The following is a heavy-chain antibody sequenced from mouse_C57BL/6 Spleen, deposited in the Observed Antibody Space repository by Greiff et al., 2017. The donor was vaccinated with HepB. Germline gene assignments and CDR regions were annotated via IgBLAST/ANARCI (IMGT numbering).Heavy chain of an antibody. V-gene: IGHV1-69*01. D-gene: IGHD3-2*02. J-gene: IGHJ4*01. Sequence: VQLQQPGAELVMPGASVKLSCKASGYTFTSYWMHWVKQRPGQGLEWIGEIDPSDSYTNYNQKFKGKTTWTVDKSSSTTYIELSRLTSEDSAVYYCARRGSSGFPYAMDYGGQGTSVTGSS. CDR3: ARRGSSGFPYAMDY. CDR1: GYTFTSYW. CDR2: IDPSDSYT.